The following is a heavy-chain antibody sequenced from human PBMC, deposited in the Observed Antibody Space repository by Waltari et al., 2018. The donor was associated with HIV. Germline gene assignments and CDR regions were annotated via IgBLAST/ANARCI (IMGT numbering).Heavy chain of an antibody. D-gene: IGHD3-16*01. V-gene: IGHV3-11*01. J-gene: IGHJ4*02. Sequence: QVQLVESGGGLVKLGGSLRPSCAASGFTFSYYSMLWIGQAPGKGLGWVSSIRSNGDITYYTDSLKGRFTISRENAKNSLYLQMNSLRSEDTALYYCAKGPGMGGYYFDYWGQGTLVTVSS. CDR1: GFTFSYYS. CDR3: AKGPGMGGYYFDY. CDR2: IRSNGDIT.